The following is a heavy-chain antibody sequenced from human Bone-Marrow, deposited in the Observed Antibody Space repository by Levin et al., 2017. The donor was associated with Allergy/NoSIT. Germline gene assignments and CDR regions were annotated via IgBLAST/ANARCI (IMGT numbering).Heavy chain of an antibody. Sequence: KSSETLSLTCSVSGASISRTAYYWAWIRQPPGKGLEWIGYIFSGGKSHYNPSLKSRLTISIDTSTNQFSLKLTSVTAADTAVFYCAVIRGLDDSFDIWGQGTLVTVSS. D-gene: IGHD1-1*01. CDR1: GASISRTAYY. V-gene: IGHV4-31*03. CDR2: IFSGGKS. CDR3: AVIRGLDDSFDI. J-gene: IGHJ3*02.